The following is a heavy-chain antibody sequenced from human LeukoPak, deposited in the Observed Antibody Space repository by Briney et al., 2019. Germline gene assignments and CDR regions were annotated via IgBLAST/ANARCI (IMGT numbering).Heavy chain of an antibody. CDR1: GFTFSSYG. CDR2: ISGSGGST. Sequence: GGSLRLSCAASGFTFSSYGMSWVRQAPGKGLEWVSAISGSGGSTYYADSVKGRFTISRDNSKNTLYLRMNSLRAEDTAVYYCAKEEIGMIAVAWSFDYWGQGTLVTVSS. V-gene: IGHV3-23*01. J-gene: IGHJ4*02. CDR3: AKEEIGMIAVAWSFDY. D-gene: IGHD6-19*01.